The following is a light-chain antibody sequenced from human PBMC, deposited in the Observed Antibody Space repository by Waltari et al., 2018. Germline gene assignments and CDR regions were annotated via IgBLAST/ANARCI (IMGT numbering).Light chain of an antibody. Sequence: EIVMTQSPATLSVSPGEGATVACRASQSVTTKLAWYQLKPGQAPRLLIYDASSRATGIPARFSGSGFGTEFTLTISSLQSEDFAGYYCQQYHNWPPWTFGRGTKVEIK. CDR3: QQYHNWPPWT. CDR1: QSVTTK. V-gene: IGKV3D-15*01. J-gene: IGKJ1*01. CDR2: DAS.